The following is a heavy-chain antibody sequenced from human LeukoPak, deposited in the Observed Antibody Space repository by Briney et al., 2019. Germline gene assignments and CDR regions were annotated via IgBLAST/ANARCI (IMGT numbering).Heavy chain of an antibody. V-gene: IGHV1-18*01. CDR2: ISAYNGNT. Sequence: GASVKVSCKASGYTFTSYGISWVRQAPGQGREWMGWISAYNGNTNYAQKLQGRVTMTTDTSTSTAYMELRSLRSDDTAVYYCARGDCSSTSCPNGVFDYWGQGTLVTVSS. D-gene: IGHD2-2*01. CDR3: ARGDCSSTSCPNGVFDY. J-gene: IGHJ4*02. CDR1: GYTFTSYG.